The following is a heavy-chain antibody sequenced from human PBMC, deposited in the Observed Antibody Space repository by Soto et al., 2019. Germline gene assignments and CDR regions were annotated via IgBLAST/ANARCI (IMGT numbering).Heavy chain of an antibody. D-gene: IGHD3-22*01. CDR3: ISEWLFSRNYYYMDV. CDR2: IKSKTDGGTT. Sequence: EVQLVESGGGLVKPGGSLRLSCAASGFTFSNAWMSWVRQAPGKGLEWVGRIKSKTDGGTTDYAAPVKGRFTISRDDSKNTLYLQMNSLKTEDTAVYYCISEWLFSRNYYYMDVWGKGTTVTVSS. CDR1: GFTFSNAW. J-gene: IGHJ6*03. V-gene: IGHV3-15*01.